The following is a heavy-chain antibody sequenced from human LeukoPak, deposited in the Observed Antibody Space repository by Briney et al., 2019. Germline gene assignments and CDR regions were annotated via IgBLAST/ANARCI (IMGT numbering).Heavy chain of an antibody. CDR1: GFTFSSYG. J-gene: IGHJ4*02. V-gene: IGHV3-33*01. CDR3: VRDSSGDSSGRPSLDY. D-gene: IGHD3-10*01. CDR2: IWYDGSNK. Sequence: GGSLRLSCAASGFTFSSYGMHWVRQAPGKGLEWVAVIWYDGSNKYYADSVKGRFTISRDNSKNTLNLQMNSLRADDTAVYFCVRDSSGDSSGRPSLDYWGQGTLVTVSS.